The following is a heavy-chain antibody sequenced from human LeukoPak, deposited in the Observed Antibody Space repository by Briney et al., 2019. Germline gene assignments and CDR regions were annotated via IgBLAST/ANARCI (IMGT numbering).Heavy chain of an antibody. Sequence: GGSLRLSCAASGFTFKTYAMSWVRQAPGKGLEWVSDVTGSGGNTYYADSVKGRFTISRDNSKNTLHLQMNSLRAEDTAVYYCAKHRGIDCYYYYMDVWGKGTTVTVSS. CDR3: AKHRGIDCYYYYMDV. V-gene: IGHV3-23*01. J-gene: IGHJ6*03. CDR1: GFTFKTYA. CDR2: VTGSGGNT.